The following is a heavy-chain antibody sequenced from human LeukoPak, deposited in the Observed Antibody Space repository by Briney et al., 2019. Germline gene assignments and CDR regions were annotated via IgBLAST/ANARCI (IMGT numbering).Heavy chain of an antibody. V-gene: IGHV3-30*04. CDR3: ARGDFWSGYYTKNLSLDY. J-gene: IGHJ4*02. Sequence: GGSLRLSCAASGFTFSRYAMHWVRQAPGKGLEWVAVISYDGSNKYYADSVKGRFTISRDNSKNTMYLQMNSLRAEDAVVYYCARGDFWSGYYTKNLSLDYWGQGILVTVSS. D-gene: IGHD3-3*01. CDR2: ISYDGSNK. CDR1: GFTFSRYA.